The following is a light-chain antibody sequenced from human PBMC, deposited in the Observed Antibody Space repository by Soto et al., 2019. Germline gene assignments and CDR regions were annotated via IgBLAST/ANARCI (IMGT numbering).Light chain of an antibody. Sequence: EIVMTQSPATLSVSPGDRATLSCRASQSVSSNLAWYRQKPGQAPRLLIYGASTRATGIPARFSGSGSGTEFTLTISSLQSEDFAVYYCQQYNNWPRTFGQGTKVDIK. CDR1: QSVSSN. CDR2: GAS. V-gene: IGKV3-15*01. CDR3: QQYNNWPRT. J-gene: IGKJ1*01.